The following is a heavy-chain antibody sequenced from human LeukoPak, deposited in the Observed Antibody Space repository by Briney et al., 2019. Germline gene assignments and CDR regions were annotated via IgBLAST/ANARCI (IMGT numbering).Heavy chain of an antibody. D-gene: IGHD1-26*01. V-gene: IGHV3-30*02. CDR2: IRYDGSNK. J-gene: IGHJ4*02. CDR3: AREYSGSRGRYFDY. CDR1: GFTFSSYG. Sequence: GGSLRLSCAASGFTFSSYGMHWVRQAPGKGLEWVAFIRYDGSNKYYADSVKGRFTISRDNSKNTLYLQMNSLRAEDTAVYYCAREYSGSRGRYFDYWGQGTLVTVSS.